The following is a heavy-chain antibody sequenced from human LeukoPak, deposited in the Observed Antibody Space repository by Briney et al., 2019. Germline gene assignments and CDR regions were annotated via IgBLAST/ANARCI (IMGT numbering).Heavy chain of an antibody. J-gene: IGHJ4*02. CDR3: ARGPPAPELRFYVY. CDR2: INHSGST. D-gene: IGHD3-3*01. CDR1: GGSFSGYY. Sequence: SETLSLTCAVYGGSFSGYYWSWIRQPPGKGLEWIGEINHSGSTNYNPSLKSRVTISVDTSKNQFSLKLSSVTAADTAVYYCARGPPAPELRFYVYWGQGTLVTASS. V-gene: IGHV4-34*01.